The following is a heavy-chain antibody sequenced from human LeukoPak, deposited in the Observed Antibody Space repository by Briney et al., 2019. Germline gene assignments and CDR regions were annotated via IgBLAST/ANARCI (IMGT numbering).Heavy chain of an antibody. D-gene: IGHD3-22*01. Sequence: GGSLRLSCAASGFNFSSHWIHWVRQPPGKGLVWVSRINRYGRHTTYANSMKGRFTISRDNPKNTLYLQMNSLRAADTSVYDGVRASVTHSSGYLEIDFWGQGTLVTVSS. V-gene: IGHV3-74*01. CDR2: INRYGRHT. CDR1: GFNFSSHW. CDR3: VRASVTHSSGYLEIDF. J-gene: IGHJ4*02.